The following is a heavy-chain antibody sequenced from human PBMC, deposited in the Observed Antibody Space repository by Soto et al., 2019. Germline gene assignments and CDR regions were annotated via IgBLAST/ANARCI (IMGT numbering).Heavy chain of an antibody. Sequence: PGGSLRLSCAASASTFRSFGMYWVRQAPGKGLEWVALISNDGNNKYYVESVKGRFTIARDNSQNTLYLQINSLRAEDTAMYYCAKAGYSNNYYYGMDVWGQGTTVTVSS. J-gene: IGHJ6*02. CDR2: ISNDGNNK. V-gene: IGHV3-30*18. D-gene: IGHD6-13*01. CDR1: ASTFRSFG. CDR3: AKAGYSNNYYYGMDV.